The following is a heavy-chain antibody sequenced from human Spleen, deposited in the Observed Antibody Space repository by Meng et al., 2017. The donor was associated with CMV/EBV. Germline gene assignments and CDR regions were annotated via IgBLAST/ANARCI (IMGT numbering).Heavy chain of an antibody. Sequence: SVKVSCKASGGTFSSYAISWVRQAPGQGLEWMGGIIPLLGIANYAQKFQGRVTITADKSTSIAYMELSNLRSEDTAVYYCARGTWDTSGYFVYFDYWGQGTLVTVSS. CDR1: GGTFSSYA. J-gene: IGHJ4*02. V-gene: IGHV1-69*10. CDR2: IIPLLGIA. CDR3: ARGTWDTSGYFVYFDY. D-gene: IGHD3-22*01.